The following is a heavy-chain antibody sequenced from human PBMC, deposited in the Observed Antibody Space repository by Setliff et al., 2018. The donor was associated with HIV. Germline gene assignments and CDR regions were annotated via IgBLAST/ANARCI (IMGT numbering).Heavy chain of an antibody. V-gene: IGHV3-74*03. CDR1: GFGLSSYW. CDR2: LNTDGSST. Sequence: PGGSLRLSCATSGFGLSSYWMHWVRQAPGKGLVWVSRLNTDGSSTKYADSVKGRFTISRDNAKNTLYLQMDSLRGEDTAVYYCARGYYGSDLQNAMDVWGQGTTVTVSS. CDR3: ARGYYGSDLQNAMDV. D-gene: IGHD3-10*01. J-gene: IGHJ6*02.